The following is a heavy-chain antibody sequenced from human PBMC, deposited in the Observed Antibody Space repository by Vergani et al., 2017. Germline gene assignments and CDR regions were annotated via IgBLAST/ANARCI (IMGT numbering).Heavy chain of an antibody. CDR2: IKSDGSIT. V-gene: IGHV3-74*01. D-gene: IGHD5-12*01. Sequence: EVQLVESGGGLIHPGGSLRLSCEGSGFSFSGYWMHWVRLSPEKGLVWVSRIKSDGSITNYADSVKGRFTISRDNAKNTLYLEMNSLRGDDTAIYYCVRARCSGPCFMSNWFDSWGQGTLVIVSS. J-gene: IGHJ5*01. CDR1: GFSFSGYW. CDR3: VRARCSGPCFMSNWFDS.